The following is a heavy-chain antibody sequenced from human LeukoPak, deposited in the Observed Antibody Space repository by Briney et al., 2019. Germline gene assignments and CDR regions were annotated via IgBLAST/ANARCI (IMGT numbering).Heavy chain of an antibody. CDR3: ARPHYYDSSGYYDY. V-gene: IGHV4-38-2*02. J-gene: IGHJ4*02. D-gene: IGHD3-22*01. Sequence: SETLSLTCTVSGYSISSGYFWGWIRQPPGKGLEWIGNIYHSGRTYYNPSLKSRVTIPVDTSKNQFSLKLSSVTAADTAVYYCARPHYYDSSGYYDYWGQGTLVTVSS. CDR2: IYHSGRT. CDR1: GYSISSGYF.